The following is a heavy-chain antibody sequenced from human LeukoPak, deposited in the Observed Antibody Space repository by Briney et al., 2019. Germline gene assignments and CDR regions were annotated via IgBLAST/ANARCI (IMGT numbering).Heavy chain of an antibody. CDR2: IDTDGSRT. Sequence: GGSLRLSCAASGFTFSSYWMHWVRQAPGQGLLWVSRIDTDGSRTGYADSVKGRFTISRDNAKNTLYLQMNNLRAEDTAVYYCTKDYGSGAYLGYWGQGTPVTVSS. D-gene: IGHD3-10*01. J-gene: IGHJ4*02. CDR1: GFTFSSYW. CDR3: TKDYGSGAYLGY. V-gene: IGHV3-74*01.